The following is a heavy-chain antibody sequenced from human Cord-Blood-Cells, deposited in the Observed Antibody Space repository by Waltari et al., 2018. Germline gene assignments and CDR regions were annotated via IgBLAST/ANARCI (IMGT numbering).Heavy chain of an antibody. CDR1: GFTFSRYA. D-gene: IGHD4-4*01. V-gene: IGHV3-23*01. J-gene: IGHJ3*02. CDR3: AKDTVTAFDI. Sequence: EVQLLGSGGGLVQLGGSLGLSCAASGFTFSRYALGTGRQAPGKGLEWVSAISGSGGSTYYADSVKGRFTISRDNSKNTLYLQMNSLRAEDTAVYYCAKDTVTAFDIWGQGTMVTVSS. CDR2: ISGSGGST.